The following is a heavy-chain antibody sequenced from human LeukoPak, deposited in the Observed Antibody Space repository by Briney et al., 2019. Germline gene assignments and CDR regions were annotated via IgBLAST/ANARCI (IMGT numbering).Heavy chain of an antibody. CDR1: DFTFRTYA. Sequence: GGSLRLSCAASDFTFRTYAMSWVRQAPGKGLEWVSVIYSGGSTYYADSVKGRFTISRDNSKNTLYLQMNSLRAEDTAVYYCAREGYDILTGRPFDYWGQGTLVTVSS. CDR2: IYSGGST. D-gene: IGHD3-9*01. V-gene: IGHV3-66*01. CDR3: AREGYDILTGRPFDY. J-gene: IGHJ4*02.